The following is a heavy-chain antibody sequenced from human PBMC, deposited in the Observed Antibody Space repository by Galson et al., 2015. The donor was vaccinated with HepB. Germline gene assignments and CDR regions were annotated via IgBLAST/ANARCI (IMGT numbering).Heavy chain of an antibody. CDR3: AKDGWGGPPAGY. V-gene: IGHV1-69*04. CDR1: GGTFSTYA. D-gene: IGHD3-16*01. Sequence: SVKVSCKASGGTFSTYAISWVRQAPGQGLEGMGRIIPILRISKYAQKFQGRVTITADKSTSTAYMELSSLRSEDTAVYYCAKDGWGGPPAGYWGQGTLVTVSS. CDR2: IIPILRIS. J-gene: IGHJ4*02.